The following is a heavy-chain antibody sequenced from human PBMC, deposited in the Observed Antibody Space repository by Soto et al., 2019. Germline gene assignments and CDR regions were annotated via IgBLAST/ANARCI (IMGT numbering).Heavy chain of an antibody. Sequence: SLRLSCAASGFTFSDYYMSWIRQAPGKGLEWVSYISSSGSTIYYADSVKGRFTISRDNAKNSLYLQMNSLRAEDTAVYYCARAGYYYDSSGWVPFDYWGQGTLVTVSS. V-gene: IGHV3-11*01. CDR2: ISSSGSTI. J-gene: IGHJ4*02. D-gene: IGHD3-22*01. CDR3: ARAGYYYDSSGWVPFDY. CDR1: GFTFSDYY.